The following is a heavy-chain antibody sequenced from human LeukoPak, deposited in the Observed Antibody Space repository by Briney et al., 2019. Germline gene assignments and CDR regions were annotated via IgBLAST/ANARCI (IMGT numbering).Heavy chain of an antibody. CDR3: AKDRAGRRWLHFPFDS. D-gene: IGHD5-24*01. CDR1: GFTFSSYG. Sequence: QPGGSLRLSCAASGFTFSSYGMTWVRQAPGKGLEWISGTSGSGGSTYYANSVKGRFTISRDNSKNTLYLQMSSLRAEDTAIYYCAKDRAGRRWLHFPFDSWGQGTLVTVSS. J-gene: IGHJ4*02. CDR2: TSGSGGST. V-gene: IGHV3-23*01.